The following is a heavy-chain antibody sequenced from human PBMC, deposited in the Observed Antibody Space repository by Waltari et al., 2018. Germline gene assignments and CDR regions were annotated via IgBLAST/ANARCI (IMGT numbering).Heavy chain of an antibody. V-gene: IGHV4-34*01. D-gene: IGHD2-21*02. CDR3: ARGRGLLRFDY. CDR1: GGSFSGYY. CDR2: INHSGST. Sequence: QVQLQQWGAGLLKPSETLSLTCAVYGGSFSGYYWSWIRQPPGKGLEWIGEINHSGSTNYNPSLKSRVTISVYTSKNQFSLKLGSVTAADTAVYYCARGRGLLRFDYWGQGTLVTVSS. J-gene: IGHJ4*02.